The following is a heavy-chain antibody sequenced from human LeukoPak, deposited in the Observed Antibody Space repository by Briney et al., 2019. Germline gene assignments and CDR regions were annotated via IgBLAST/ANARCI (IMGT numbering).Heavy chain of an antibody. J-gene: IGHJ6*03. CDR1: GGTFSSYA. Sequence: SVKVSCKASGGTFSSYAISWVRQAPGQGLEWMGGFITIFDTANYAQKFQGRVTITADESTSTAYMEPSSLRSEDTAVYYCARDEVTTVRGVIGKYYYYYMDVWGKGTTVTVSS. V-gene: IGHV1-69*01. D-gene: IGHD3-10*01. CDR3: ARDEVTTVRGVIGKYYYYYMDV. CDR2: FITIFDTA.